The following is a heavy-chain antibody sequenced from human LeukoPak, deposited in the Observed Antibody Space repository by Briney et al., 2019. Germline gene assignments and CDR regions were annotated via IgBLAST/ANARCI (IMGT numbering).Heavy chain of an antibody. D-gene: IGHD1-26*01. CDR2: ISGSGGST. CDR3: AKDSSGSYFPDAFDI. Sequence: GGSLRLSCAASGFTFSSYAMSWVRQAPGKGLEWVSAISGSGGSTYYADSVKGRFTISRDNSKNTLYLQMSSLRAEDTAVYYCAKDSSGSYFPDAFDIWGQGTMVTVSS. V-gene: IGHV3-23*01. CDR1: GFTFSSYA. J-gene: IGHJ3*02.